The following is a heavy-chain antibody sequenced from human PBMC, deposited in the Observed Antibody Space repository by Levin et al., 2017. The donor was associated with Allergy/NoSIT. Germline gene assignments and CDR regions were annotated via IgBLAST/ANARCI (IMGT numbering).Heavy chain of an antibody. V-gene: IGHV1-2*02. CDR2: INPNSGGT. Sequence: ASVKVSCKASGYTFTGYYMHWVRQAPGQGLEWMGWINPNSGGTNYAQKFQGRVTMTRHTSISTAYMELSRLRSDDTAVYYCARGLPYYDSSGAHDYWGQGTLVTVSS. CDR3: ARGLPYYDSSGAHDY. J-gene: IGHJ4*02. D-gene: IGHD3-22*01. CDR1: GYTFTGYY.